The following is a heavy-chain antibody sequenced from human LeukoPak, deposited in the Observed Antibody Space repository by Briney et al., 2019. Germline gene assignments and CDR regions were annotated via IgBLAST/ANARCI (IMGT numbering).Heavy chain of an antibody. V-gene: IGHV3-7*01. CDR3: ARDKIVGASRFDY. CDR2: IKEDGSEK. CDR1: GFTVTDDY. Sequence: GGSLRLSCAASGFTVTDDYMSWPRQAPGKGLEGVANIKEDGSEKKYVDSVKGRFTISRDNAKNSVYLQLNSLRAADTAVYSCARDKIVGASRFDYWGQGTLVTVSS. D-gene: IGHD1-26*01. J-gene: IGHJ4*02.